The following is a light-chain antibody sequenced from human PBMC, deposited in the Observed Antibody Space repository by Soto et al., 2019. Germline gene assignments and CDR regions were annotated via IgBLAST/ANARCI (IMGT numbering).Light chain of an antibody. CDR3: QHYNSYSEA. J-gene: IGKJ1*01. CDR1: QTISSW. V-gene: IGKV1-5*03. CDR2: KAS. Sequence: DIQMTQTHSTLSGSVGDRVTITCRASQTISSWLAWYQQKPGKAPKLLIYKASTLKSGVPSRFSGSGSGTEFTLTISSLQPDDFATYYCQHYNSYSEAFGQGSMADVK.